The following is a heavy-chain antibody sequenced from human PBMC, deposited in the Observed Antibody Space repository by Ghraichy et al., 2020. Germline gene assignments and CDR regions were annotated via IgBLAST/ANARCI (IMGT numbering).Heavy chain of an antibody. Sequence: GSLRLSCAASGFTFSSYTMNWVRQAPGKGLEWVSYISSSTSTIYYADSVKGRFTISRDNAQNSLYLQMNSLSDEDTAVYYCARAAIEFDVLTDYQRAYHFDAWDQGTLVTIS. CDR3: ARAAIEFDVLTDYQRAYHFDA. D-gene: IGHD3-9*01. CDR1: GFTFSSYT. V-gene: IGHV3-48*02. J-gene: IGHJ4*02. CDR2: ISSSTSTI.